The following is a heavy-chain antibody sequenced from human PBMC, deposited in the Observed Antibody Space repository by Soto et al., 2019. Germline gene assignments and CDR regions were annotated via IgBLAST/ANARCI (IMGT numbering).Heavy chain of an antibody. CDR2: VSPYDGYT. CDR1: GYTFISYG. Sequence: ASVKVSCKASGYTFISYGINWVRQAPGQGLEWLGWVSPYDGYTNYAQILQGRVSMTTDTSTKTAYMEVRSLRSDDTAVYYCARGGYYDSSGSRNYFYYGMNVWGQGTTVTVSS. CDR3: ARGGYYDSSGSRNYFYYGMNV. D-gene: IGHD3-22*01. V-gene: IGHV1-18*01. J-gene: IGHJ6*02.